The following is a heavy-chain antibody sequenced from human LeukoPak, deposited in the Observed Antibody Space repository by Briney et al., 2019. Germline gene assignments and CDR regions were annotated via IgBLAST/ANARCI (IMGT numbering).Heavy chain of an antibody. Sequence: ASVKVSCKASGYTFSSYGITWVRQAPGQGLEWMGWISTYSGNTNYAQKLQGRVTITRNTSISTAYMELSSLRSEDTAVYYCARAPSGVAIDYWGQGTLVTVSS. CDR1: GYTFSSYG. CDR2: ISTYSGNT. J-gene: IGHJ4*02. CDR3: ARAPSGVAIDY. V-gene: IGHV1-18*01. D-gene: IGHD3-10*01.